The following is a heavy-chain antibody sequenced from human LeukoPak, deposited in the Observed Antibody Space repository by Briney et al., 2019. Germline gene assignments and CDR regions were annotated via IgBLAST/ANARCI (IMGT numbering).Heavy chain of an antibody. CDR1: GFTFSSYA. CDR3: ARVSSSTGCFDY. CDR2: IKQDGSEK. V-gene: IGHV3-7*03. D-gene: IGHD2-2*01. J-gene: IGHJ4*02. Sequence: PGGSLRLSCAASGFTFSSYAMHWVRQAPGKGLEWVANIKQDGSEKYYVDSVKGRFTISRDNAKNSLYLQMNSLRAEDTAVYYCARVSSSTGCFDYWGQGTLVTVSS.